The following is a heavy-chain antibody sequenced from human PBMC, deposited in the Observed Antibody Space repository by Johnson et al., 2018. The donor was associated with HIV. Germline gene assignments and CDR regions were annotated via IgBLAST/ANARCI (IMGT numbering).Heavy chain of an antibody. V-gene: IGHV3-52*01. J-gene: IGHJ3*02. CDR3: ARDFPPQRVTTVVTERLGAFDI. CDR1: GLTFNDYA. CDR2: IKCDGSEK. D-gene: IGHD4-23*01. Sequence: VQLVESGGGLVQPGRSLTLSCAASGLTFNDYAMHWVRQAPGKGLEWVADIKCDGSEKYYVDSVKGRLTISRDNAKNSLYLQVNSLRAEDTAVYYCARDFPPQRVTTVVTERLGAFDIWGQGTMVTVSS.